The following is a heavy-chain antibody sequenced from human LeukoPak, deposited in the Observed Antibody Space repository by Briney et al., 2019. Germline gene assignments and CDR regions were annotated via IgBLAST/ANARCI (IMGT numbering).Heavy chain of an antibody. Sequence: GGPLRLSCTVSGFTVSSNSMSWVRQAPGKGLEWVSFIYSAANTHYSDSVKGRFTISIDNSKNTLYLQMNSLRAEDTAVYCARRAGAYTHPYDYWGQGTLVTVSS. J-gene: IGHJ4*02. CDR3: ARRAGAYTHPYDY. CDR2: IYSAANT. V-gene: IGHV3-53*01. CDR1: GFTVSSNS. D-gene: IGHD3-16*01.